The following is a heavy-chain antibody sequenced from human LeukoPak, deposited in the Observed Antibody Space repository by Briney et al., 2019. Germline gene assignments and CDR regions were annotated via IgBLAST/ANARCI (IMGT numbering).Heavy chain of an antibody. CDR3: ARGSGSYAGDYYYYMDV. Sequence: PGGSLRLSCAASGFTFDDYGMSWVRQAPGKGLEWVSGIDRNGDSTGYADSVEGRFTISRDNAKNSLYLQMDSLRAEDTALYYCARGSGSYAGDYYYYMDVWGKGTTVTVSS. D-gene: IGHD1-26*01. CDR1: GFTFDDYG. J-gene: IGHJ6*03. V-gene: IGHV3-20*04. CDR2: IDRNGDST.